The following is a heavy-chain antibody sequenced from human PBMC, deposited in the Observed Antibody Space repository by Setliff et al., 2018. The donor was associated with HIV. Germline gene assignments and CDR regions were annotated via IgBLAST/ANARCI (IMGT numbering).Heavy chain of an antibody. CDR1: GFTLSNFW. CDR3: ARRGFSSGWGAFDI. V-gene: IGHV3-7*03. D-gene: IGHD6-19*01. J-gene: IGHJ3*02. Sequence: GGSLRLSCAASGFTLSNFWMTWVRQAPGKGLEWVASIKQDGSEKNYVDSVKGRFTLSRDNAKNSLYLQMSSLRADDTAMYFCARRGFSSGWGAFDIWGQGTMVTVSS. CDR2: IKQDGSEK.